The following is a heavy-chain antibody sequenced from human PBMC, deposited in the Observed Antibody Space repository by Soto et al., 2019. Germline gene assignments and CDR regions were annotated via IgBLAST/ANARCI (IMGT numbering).Heavy chain of an antibody. CDR2: LSGSGEST. Sequence: PGGSLRLSCAASGLTFSNYAMSWVRQAPGKGLEWVSGLSGSGESTYYADSVKGRFTISRDNSKNTLYLQMNSLRVDDTAIYYCAKDHFVGPAPNYFDYWGQATLVTVSS. J-gene: IGHJ4*02. CDR3: AKDHFVGPAPNYFDY. V-gene: IGHV3-23*01. CDR1: GLTFSNYA.